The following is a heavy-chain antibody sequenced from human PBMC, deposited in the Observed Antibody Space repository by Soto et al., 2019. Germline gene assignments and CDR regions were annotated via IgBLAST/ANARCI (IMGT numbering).Heavy chain of an antibody. J-gene: IGHJ4*01. CDR2: IYPGDSDV. V-gene: IGHV5-51*01. Sequence: VESLKISCKGSEYTFSNFWISWVLQMPVKGLEWMGSIYPGDSDVKYSPSFQGQVTISVDRSLNTAYLQWDSLKASDTGKYFCARREYHHDFQYWGQGTLVTVSS. CDR3: ARREYHHDFQY. CDR1: EYTFSNFW.